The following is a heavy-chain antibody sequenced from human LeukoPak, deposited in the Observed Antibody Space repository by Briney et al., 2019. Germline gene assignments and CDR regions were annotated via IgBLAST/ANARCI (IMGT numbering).Heavy chain of an antibody. CDR3: ARGGGSFDY. Sequence: GGSLRLSCAASGFTFSSYGMHWVRQAPGKGLEWVAVISYDGSNKYYADSVKGRFTISRDNSKNTLYLQMNSLRAEDTAVYYCARGGGSFDYWGQGTLVTVSS. V-gene: IGHV3-30*03. J-gene: IGHJ4*02. CDR1: GFTFSSYG. CDR2: ISYDGSNK. D-gene: IGHD1-26*01.